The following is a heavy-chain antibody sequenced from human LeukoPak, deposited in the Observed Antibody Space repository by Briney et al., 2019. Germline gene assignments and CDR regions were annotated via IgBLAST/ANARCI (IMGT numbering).Heavy chain of an antibody. Sequence: ASVKVSCKASGYTFTNYYMHWVRQAPGQGLEWMGIINPSGGSTSYAQKFQGRVTMTRDMSTSTVYMELNSLRTEDTAVYYCAKDRAMIVVVSIDYWGQGTLVTVSS. V-gene: IGHV1-46*01. D-gene: IGHD3-22*01. J-gene: IGHJ4*02. CDR2: INPSGGST. CDR3: AKDRAMIVVVSIDY. CDR1: GYTFTNYY.